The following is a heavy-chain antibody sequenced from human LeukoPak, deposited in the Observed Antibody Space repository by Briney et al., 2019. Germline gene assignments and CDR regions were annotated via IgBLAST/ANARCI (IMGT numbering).Heavy chain of an antibody. D-gene: IGHD5-18*01. CDR1: GGTFSSYA. CDR2: IIPIFGTA. V-gene: IGHV1-69*01. Sequence: SVKVSCKASGGTFSSYAISWVRQAPGQGLEWMGGIIPIFGTANYTQKFQGRVTITADESTSTAYMELSSLRSEDTAVYYCATPRRIQLWTAPFDSWGQGNLVTVSS. CDR3: ATPRRIQLWTAPFDS. J-gene: IGHJ4*02.